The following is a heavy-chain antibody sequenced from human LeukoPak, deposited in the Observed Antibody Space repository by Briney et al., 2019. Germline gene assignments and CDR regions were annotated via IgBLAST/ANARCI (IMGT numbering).Heavy chain of an antibody. V-gene: IGHV4-4*07. CDR2: FDPSGST. D-gene: IGHD3-9*01. CDR3: AREDRYQYYYIDV. J-gene: IGHJ6*03. Sequence: PSETLSLTCTVSGGSISNYFWNWIRQPAGKGLQWIGRFDPSGSTNYNPSLKSRLTMSVDTSKNQFSLKLSSVTAADTAVYYCAREDRYQYYYIDVWGKGTTVTVSS. CDR1: GGSISNYF.